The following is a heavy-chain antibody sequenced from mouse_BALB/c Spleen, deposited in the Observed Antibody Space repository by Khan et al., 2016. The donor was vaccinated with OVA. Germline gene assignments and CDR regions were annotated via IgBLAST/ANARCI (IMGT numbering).Heavy chain of an antibody. CDR3: TRRNWDVAWFAY. CDR1: GYTFTSYW. Sequence: VQLKESGTVLARPGASVKMSCKASGYTFTSYWIHWIKQRPGQGLEWIGDIYPGNTDTNYNQKFTGKAKLTAVTSTSTAYMERSSLTNEDSAVYYCTRRNWDVAWFAYWGQGTLVTVAA. D-gene: IGHD4-1*01. CDR2: IYPGNTDT. V-gene: IGHV1-5*01. J-gene: IGHJ3*01.